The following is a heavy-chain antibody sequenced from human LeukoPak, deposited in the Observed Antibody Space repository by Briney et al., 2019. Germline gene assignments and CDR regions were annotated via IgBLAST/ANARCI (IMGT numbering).Heavy chain of an antibody. CDR2: IHPDDSDT. Sequence: GESLKISCKGSGYSFSSYCNGWVRQMPGEGLEWMGSIHPDDSDTKYSPSFQGQVSISVDKSINHAYRQWSSLKASDTGMYYCGRRYYGAGGSFDPWGQGNLVTVSS. CDR1: GYSFSSYC. V-gene: IGHV5-51*01. CDR3: GRRYYGAGGSFDP. D-gene: IGHD3-10*01. J-gene: IGHJ5*02.